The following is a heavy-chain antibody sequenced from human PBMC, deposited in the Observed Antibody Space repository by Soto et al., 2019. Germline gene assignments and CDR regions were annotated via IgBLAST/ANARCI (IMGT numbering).Heavy chain of an antibody. CDR2: VNPNNGGT. J-gene: IGHJ4*02. D-gene: IGHD3-22*01. Sequence: ASVKVSCETSGYTFTDYSIHWVRQAPGQGLEWMGWVNPNNGGTSYAQKFQGRVTITGGTSISTAYMELNSLRSDDTAVYYCARDSGYDTTGYSPFDNWGQGTQVTVSS. CDR3: ARDSGYDTTGYSPFDN. CDR1: GYTFTDYS. V-gene: IGHV1-2*02.